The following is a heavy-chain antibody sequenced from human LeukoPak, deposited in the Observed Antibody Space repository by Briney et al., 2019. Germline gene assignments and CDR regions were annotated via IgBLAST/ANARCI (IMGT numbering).Heavy chain of an antibody. J-gene: IGHJ4*02. V-gene: IGHV1-2*02. CDR1: GYTFTGYY. CDR2: INPNSGGT. CDR3: ASYGPEGQWLSPFDY. Sequence: ASVKVSCKASGYTFTGYYMHWVRQAPGQGLEWMGWINPNSGGTNYAQKFQGRVTMTRDTSISTAYMELSRLRSEDTAVYYCASYGPEGQWLSPFDYWGQGTLVTVSS. D-gene: IGHD6-19*01.